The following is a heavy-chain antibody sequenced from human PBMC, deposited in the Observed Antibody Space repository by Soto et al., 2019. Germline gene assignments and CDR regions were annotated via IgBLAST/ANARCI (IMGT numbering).Heavy chain of an antibody. Sequence: QVQLVESGGGLVKPGGSLRLSCAASGFTFSDYYMSWIRQAPGKGREWVSYISSSSSYTAYADSVKGRFTISRDSAKNSLYLQMNSLRAEDTAVYYCARATGYCSSTSCYIDGMDVWGQGTTVTVSS. CDR3: ARATGYCSSTSCYIDGMDV. J-gene: IGHJ6*02. V-gene: IGHV3-11*06. D-gene: IGHD2-2*01. CDR1: GFTFSDYY. CDR2: ISSSSSYT.